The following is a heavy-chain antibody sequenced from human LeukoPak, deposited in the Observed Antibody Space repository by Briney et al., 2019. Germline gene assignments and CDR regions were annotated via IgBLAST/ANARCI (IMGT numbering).Heavy chain of an antibody. Sequence: ASVKVSCKASGGSFSSYAVSWVRLTPGQGLEWLGGIIPVFGTTTYAQKFQAKVTMTADKSTNTAYLEISSLTSDDTAVYYCARCSPGDSSNFYAVLQYWGQGTQVTVST. V-gene: IGHV1-69*06. D-gene: IGHD3-22*01. J-gene: IGHJ4*02. CDR3: ARCSPGDSSNFYAVLQY. CDR2: IIPVFGTT. CDR1: GGSFSSYA.